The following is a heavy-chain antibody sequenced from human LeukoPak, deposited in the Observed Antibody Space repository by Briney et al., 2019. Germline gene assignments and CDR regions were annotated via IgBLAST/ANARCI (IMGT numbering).Heavy chain of an antibody. J-gene: IGHJ4*02. Sequence: SETLSLTCAVYGGSFSGYYWSWIRQPPGKGLEWIGEINHSGSTNYNPSLKSRVTISVDTSKNQFSLKLSSVTAADTAVYYCARLETGADFDYWGQGALVTVSS. V-gene: IGHV4-34*01. CDR3: ARLETGADFDY. CDR2: INHSGST. CDR1: GGSFSGYY. D-gene: IGHD3-3*01.